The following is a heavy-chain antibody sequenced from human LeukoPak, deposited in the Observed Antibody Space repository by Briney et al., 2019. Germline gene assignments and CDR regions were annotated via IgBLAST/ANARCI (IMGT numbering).Heavy chain of an antibody. CDR2: ISRSGGST. J-gene: IGHJ4*02. D-gene: IGHD2-21*02. CDR1: GFTFSSYA. CDR3: AKSPLAYCGGDCYSDY. Sequence: GGSLRLSCAASGFTFSSYAMSWVRQAPGKGLEWVSAISRSGGSTYYADSVKGRFTISRDNSKNTLYLQMNSLRAEDTAVYYCAKSPLAYCGGDCYSDYWGQGTLVTVSS. V-gene: IGHV3-23*01.